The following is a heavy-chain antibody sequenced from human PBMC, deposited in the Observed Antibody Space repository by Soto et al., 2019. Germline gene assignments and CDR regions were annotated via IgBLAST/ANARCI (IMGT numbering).Heavy chain of an antibody. CDR1: GYTFTSYY. D-gene: IGHD3-10*01. CDR3: ARDPTGNPGYYCSGSYHTYYGMDV. CDR2: INPSGGST. V-gene: IGHV1-46*01. Sequence: ASVKVSCKASGYTFTSYYMHWVRQAPGQGLEWMGIINPSGGSTSYAQKFQGRVTMTRDTSTSTVYMELSSLRSEDTAVYYCARDPTGNPGYYCSGSYHTYYGMDVWGQGTTVTVSS. J-gene: IGHJ6*02.